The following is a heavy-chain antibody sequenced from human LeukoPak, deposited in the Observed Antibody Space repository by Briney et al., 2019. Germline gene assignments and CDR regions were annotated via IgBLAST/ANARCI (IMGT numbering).Heavy chain of an antibody. CDR1: GFTFSSYA. CDR3: ARRYCSGGSCYHFDY. CDR2: ISGSGGTT. D-gene: IGHD2-15*01. V-gene: IGHV3-23*01. Sequence: PGGSLRLSCAASGFTFSSYAMSWVRQAPGKGLEWVSAISGSGGTTYFADSVKGRFAIPRDISKNTLYLQMNSLRAEDTAIYYCARRYCSGGSCYHFDYWGQGTLVTVSS. J-gene: IGHJ4*02.